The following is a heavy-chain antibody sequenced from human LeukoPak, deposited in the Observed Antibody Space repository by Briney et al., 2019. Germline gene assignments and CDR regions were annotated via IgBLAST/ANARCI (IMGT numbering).Heavy chain of an antibody. V-gene: IGHV4-39*01. J-gene: IGHJ4*02. CDR3: ARRTSSILFDY. D-gene: IGHD2-2*01. Sequence: SXXLSLTCTVSGGSISSSSYYWGWIRQPPGKGLEWIGSIYYSGSTYYNPSLRSPVTISVDTSKNQFSLKLSSVTASDTAVYYCARRTSSILFDYWGQGTLVTVFS. CDR2: IYYSGST. CDR1: GGSISSSSYY.